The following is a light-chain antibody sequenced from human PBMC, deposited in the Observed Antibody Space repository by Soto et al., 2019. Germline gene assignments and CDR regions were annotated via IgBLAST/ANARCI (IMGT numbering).Light chain of an antibody. J-gene: IGLJ1*01. Sequence: SVLTQPASVSGSPGQSITIACTGTSSDVGGYNYVSWYQHHPGKAPKLMIYEVTKRPSGVSNRFSGSKSGNTASLTISGLQAEDEADYYCSSYTSSSSPYVFGTGTKVTVL. V-gene: IGLV2-14*01. CDR1: SSDVGGYNY. CDR3: SSYTSSSSPYV. CDR2: EVT.